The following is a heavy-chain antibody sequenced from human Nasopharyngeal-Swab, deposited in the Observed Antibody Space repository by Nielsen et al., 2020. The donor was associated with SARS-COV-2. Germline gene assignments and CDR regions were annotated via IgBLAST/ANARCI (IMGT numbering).Heavy chain of an antibody. Sequence: SETLSLTCTVSGGSVSTHSHYWSWIRQPPGKGLEWIGYIYYSGSTNYNPSLKSRVTISLDTSKNQFSLRLSSVTAADTAVYYCARAQWLRLDQWGQGTLVTVSS. CDR1: GGSVSTHSHY. V-gene: IGHV4-61*01. J-gene: IGHJ4*02. CDR3: ARAQWLRLDQ. D-gene: IGHD5-12*01. CDR2: IYYSGST.